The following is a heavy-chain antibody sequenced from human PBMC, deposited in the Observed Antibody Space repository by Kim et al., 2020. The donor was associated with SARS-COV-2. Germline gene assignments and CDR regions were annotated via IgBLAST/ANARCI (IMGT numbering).Heavy chain of an antibody. Sequence: SVKVSCKASGGTFSSYAISWVRQAPGQGLEWMGGIIPIFGTANYAQKFQGRVTITADESTSTAYMELSSLRSEDTAVYYCARDNIVVVTAIRRGFDPWGQGTLVTVSS. CDR3: ARDNIVVVTAIRRGFDP. J-gene: IGHJ5*02. CDR1: GGTFSSYA. D-gene: IGHD2-21*02. CDR2: IIPIFGTA. V-gene: IGHV1-69*13.